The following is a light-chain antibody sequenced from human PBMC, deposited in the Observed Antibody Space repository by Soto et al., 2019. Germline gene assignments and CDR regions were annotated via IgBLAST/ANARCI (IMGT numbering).Light chain of an antibody. J-gene: IGLJ3*02. CDR1: SSDVGGFNY. V-gene: IGLV2-14*01. CDR2: SVS. Sequence: QSALTQPASVSGSPGQSITISCTGTSSDVGGFNYVSWYQQYAGKAPKPIIYSVSTRPSGVSYRFSGSKSGNTASLTISGLQAEDEADYYCSSFTSSTTRVFGGGTKVTVL. CDR3: SSFTSSTTRV.